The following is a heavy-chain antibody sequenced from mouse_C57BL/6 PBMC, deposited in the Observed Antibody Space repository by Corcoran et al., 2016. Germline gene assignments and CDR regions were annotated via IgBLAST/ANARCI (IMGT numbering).Heavy chain of an antibody. D-gene: IGHD2-3*01. Sequence: EVQLQQSGPELVKPGASVKISCKASGYTFTDYYINWVKQSHGKSLEWIGDINPNNGGTSYNQKFKGKATLTVDKSSSTAYMELRSLTSEDSAVYYCARLSYEAWFAYWGQGTLVTVSA. CDR2: INPNNGGT. CDR3: ARLSYEAWFAY. V-gene: IGHV1-26*01. J-gene: IGHJ3*01. CDR1: GYTFTDYY.